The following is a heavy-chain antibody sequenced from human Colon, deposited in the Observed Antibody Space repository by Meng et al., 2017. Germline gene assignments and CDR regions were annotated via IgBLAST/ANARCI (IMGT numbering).Heavy chain of an antibody. Sequence: VPRVGPEGGLLQPGGSLRLACAASGLTVNDNYMSWVRQAPGKGLEWVSYIYSDGRTFSADSVKGRFAISRDNSKNTLYLQMNSLRAEDTAIYYCAINRNWHFNLWGRGTLVTVSS. V-gene: IGHV3-53*01. D-gene: IGHD1-14*01. CDR2: IYSDGRT. J-gene: IGHJ2*01. CDR3: AINRNWHFNL. CDR1: GLTVNDNY.